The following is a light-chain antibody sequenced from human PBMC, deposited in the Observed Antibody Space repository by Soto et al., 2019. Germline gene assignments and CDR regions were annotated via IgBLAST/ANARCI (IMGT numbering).Light chain of an antibody. CDR3: QQYKSWPPIT. CDR1: QIVTSS. Sequence: EIVLTQSPGTLSLSPGEGVTLSCRAGQIVTSSQLAWYQQKPGQAPSLLIYGASTRATGVPDRFSGTGSGTEFTLTISSLKSEDYAVYYCQQYKSWPPITFGQGTRLEIK. J-gene: IGKJ5*01. V-gene: IGKV3-15*01. CDR2: GAS.